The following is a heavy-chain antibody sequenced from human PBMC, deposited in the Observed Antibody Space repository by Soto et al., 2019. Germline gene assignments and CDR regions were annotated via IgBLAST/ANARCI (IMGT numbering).Heavy chain of an antibody. V-gene: IGHV4-30-2*01. J-gene: IGHJ4*02. D-gene: IGHD5-18*01. CDR2: IYPSGMP. CDR1: GGSISNAAYS. CDR3: ARERGGYGLFDS. Sequence: SETLSLTCTVSGGSISNAAYSWSWIRQPPGKGLEWIGYIYPSGMPFYNPSLRSRVTISIDRSNDQFSLNLKSVTAADTAVYYCARERGGYGLFDSWGQGTLVTAPQ.